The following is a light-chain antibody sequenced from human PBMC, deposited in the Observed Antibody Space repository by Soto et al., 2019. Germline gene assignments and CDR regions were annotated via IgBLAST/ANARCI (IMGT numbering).Light chain of an antibody. V-gene: IGLV2-14*01. J-gene: IGLJ2*01. CDR3: SSYTSTTTLI. CDR2: DVS. Sequence: QSVLTQPASVSGSPGQSITIPCTGTSSDVGGYNYVSWYQQYPGKAPKLMIYDVSNRPSGTSNRFSGSKSGNTASLTISGLQAEDEADYYCSSYTSTTTLIFGGGTQLTVL. CDR1: SSDVGGYNY.